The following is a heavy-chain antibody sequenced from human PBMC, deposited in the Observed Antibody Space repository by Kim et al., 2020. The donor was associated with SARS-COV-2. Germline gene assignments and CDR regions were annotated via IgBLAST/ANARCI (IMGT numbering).Heavy chain of an antibody. Sequence: SETLSLTCAVYGGSFSGYYWSWIRQPPGKGLEWIGEINHSGSTNYNPSLKSRVTISVDTSKNQFSLKLSSVTATDTAVYYCARGQSDGDIVVVPAAIHFDYWGQGTLVTVSS. J-gene: IGHJ4*02. CDR2: INHSGST. D-gene: IGHD2-2*01. CDR3: ARGQSDGDIVVVPAAIHFDY. V-gene: IGHV4-34*01. CDR1: GGSFSGYY.